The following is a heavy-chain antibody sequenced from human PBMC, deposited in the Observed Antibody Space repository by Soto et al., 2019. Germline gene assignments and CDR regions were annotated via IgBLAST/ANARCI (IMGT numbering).Heavy chain of an antibody. CDR3: ARARPAAIPPPGYYCGMDV. CDR1: GGSFSGYY. J-gene: IGHJ6*02. D-gene: IGHD2-2*02. Sequence: SETLSLTCAVYGGSFSGYYWSWIRQPPGKGLEWIGEINHSGSTNYNPSLKSRVTISVDTSKNQFSLKLSSVTAADTAVYYCARARPAAIPPPGYYCGMDVWGQGTTVTVSS. CDR2: INHSGST. V-gene: IGHV4-34*01.